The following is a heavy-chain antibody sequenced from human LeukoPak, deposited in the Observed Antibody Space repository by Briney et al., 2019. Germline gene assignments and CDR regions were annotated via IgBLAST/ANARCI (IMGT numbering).Heavy chain of an antibody. D-gene: IGHD5-12*01. CDR2: IFYGGST. CDR1: GGSISSSSYY. V-gene: IGHV4-39*01. CDR3: ARRDIVATIST. Sequence: SETLSLTCTVSGGSISSSSYYWAWIRQPPGRGLEWIGSIFYGGSTFYNPSLKSRVTISVDTSKNQFSLKLSSVTAADTAVYYCARRDIVATISTWGQGTLVTVSS. J-gene: IGHJ4*02.